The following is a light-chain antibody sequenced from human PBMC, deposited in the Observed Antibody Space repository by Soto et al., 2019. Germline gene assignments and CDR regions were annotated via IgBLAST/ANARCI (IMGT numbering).Light chain of an antibody. Sequence: EIVMTQSPATLSVSPGERATLSCRASQSVSSSYLAWYQQKPGQPPSLLIYDSSNRATGIPARFSGSGSGTDFTLTISSLEPEDFAVYYCQQRRELFTFGGGTKVDIK. J-gene: IGKJ4*01. CDR2: DSS. CDR1: QSVSSSY. CDR3: QQRRELFT. V-gene: IGKV3D-20*02.